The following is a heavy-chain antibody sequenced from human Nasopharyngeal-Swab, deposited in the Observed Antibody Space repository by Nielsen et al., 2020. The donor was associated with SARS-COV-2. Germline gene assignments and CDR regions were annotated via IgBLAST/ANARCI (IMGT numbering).Heavy chain of an antibody. CDR2: ISSSSSYI. J-gene: IGHJ6*03. Sequence: GESLKISCAASGFTFSSYSMNWVRPAPGKGLEWVSSISSSSSYIYYADSVKGRFTISRDNAKNSLYLQMNSLRAEDTAVYYCAKSECSSTSCYVDYYYYYMDVWGKGTTVTVSS. CDR1: GFTFSSYS. D-gene: IGHD2-2*01. CDR3: AKSECSSTSCYVDYYYYYMDV. V-gene: IGHV3-21*01.